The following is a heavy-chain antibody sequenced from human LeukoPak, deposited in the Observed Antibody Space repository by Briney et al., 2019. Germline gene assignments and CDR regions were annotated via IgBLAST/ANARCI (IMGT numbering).Heavy chain of an antibody. CDR2: INPIFGTA. CDR1: GGIYSSYA. V-gene: IGHV1-69*06. D-gene: IGHD2-2*01. CDR3: ARDSRKYQRAPSTGLYNWFDP. Sequence: SVKVSCKACGGIYSSYAISGVRQPRGQGLEWMGGINPIFGTANYAQKFQGRGTITADKSTSTAYMELSSLRSEDTAVYYCARDSRKYQRAPSTGLYNWFDPWGQGTLVTVSS. J-gene: IGHJ5*02.